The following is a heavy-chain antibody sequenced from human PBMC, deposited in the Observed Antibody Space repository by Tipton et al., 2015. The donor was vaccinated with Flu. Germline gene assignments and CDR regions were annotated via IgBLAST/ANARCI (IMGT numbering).Heavy chain of an antibody. CDR2: ISYTGST. D-gene: IGHD3-22*01. Sequence: TLSLTCTVSGGSISSSSHYWGWIRQAPGRGLEYIGYISYTGSTNYNPSLKSRVTISADTSKNQFSLKLSSVTAADTAVYYCARPPSHYDGNPYWYFDFWGRGTLVTVAS. CDR3: ARPPSHYDGNPYWYFDF. CDR1: GGSISSSSHY. V-gene: IGHV4-61*05. J-gene: IGHJ2*01.